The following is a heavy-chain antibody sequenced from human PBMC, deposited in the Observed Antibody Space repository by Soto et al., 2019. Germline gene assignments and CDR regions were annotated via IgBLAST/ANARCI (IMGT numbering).Heavy chain of an antibody. J-gene: IGHJ4*02. CDR2: IYPDDSDT. Sequence: GESLKISCKHSGFNFPTFWIAWVRQMPGKGLEWMGTIYPDDSDTRYSPSFQGQVTISADKSIQTAYLQWGSLKASDSALYFWAGGEKGGPRGGWAVWGKGTPVTV. D-gene: IGHD3-16*01. V-gene: IGHV5-51*01. CDR1: GFNFPTFW. CDR3: AGGEKGGPRGGWAV.